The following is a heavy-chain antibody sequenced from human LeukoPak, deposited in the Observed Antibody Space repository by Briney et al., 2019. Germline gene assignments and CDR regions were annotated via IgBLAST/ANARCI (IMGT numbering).Heavy chain of an antibody. V-gene: IGHV3-30*18. Sequence: PGGSLRLSCAASGFTFSSYGMHWVRQAPGKGLEWVAVISYDGSNKYYADSVKGRFTISRDNSKNTLYLQMNSLRAEDTAVYYCAKNLWFGEFDAFDIWGQGTMVTVSS. CDR3: AKNLWFGEFDAFDI. CDR1: GFTFSSYG. CDR2: ISYDGSNK. D-gene: IGHD3-10*01. J-gene: IGHJ3*02.